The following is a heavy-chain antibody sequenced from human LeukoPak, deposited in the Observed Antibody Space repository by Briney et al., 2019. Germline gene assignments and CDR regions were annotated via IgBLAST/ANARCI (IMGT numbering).Heavy chain of an antibody. CDR1: GGSISSSSYY. Sequence: MPSETLSLTCTVSGGSISSSSYYWGWIRQPPGKGLEWIGSIYYSGSTYYNPSLKSRVTISVDTSKNQFSLKLSSVTAADTAVYYCARLKPSFGVAKNYYYYYMDVWGKGTTVTVSS. V-gene: IGHV4-39*01. CDR3: ARLKPSFGVAKNYYYYYMDV. CDR2: IYYSGST. J-gene: IGHJ6*03. D-gene: IGHD3-3*01.